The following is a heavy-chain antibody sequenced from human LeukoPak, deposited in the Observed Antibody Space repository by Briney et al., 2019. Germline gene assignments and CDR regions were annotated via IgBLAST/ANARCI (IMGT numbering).Heavy chain of an antibody. D-gene: IGHD3-16*01. Sequence: GASVKVSCKASGYTFTGYYIHWIRQAPGQGLEWMGWTNPNTGVTNYAPIFQGRVAMTRDTSITTAYMELSRLTSDDTAVYYCARGWGSLWYLDHWGQGTLVTVSS. CDR3: ARGWGSLWYLDH. CDR2: TNPNTGVT. J-gene: IGHJ4*02. CDR1: GYTFTGYY. V-gene: IGHV1-2*02.